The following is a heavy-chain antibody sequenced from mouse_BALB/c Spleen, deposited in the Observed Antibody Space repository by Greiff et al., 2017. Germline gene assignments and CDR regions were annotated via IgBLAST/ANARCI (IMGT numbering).Heavy chain of an antibody. CDR2: INPSSGYT. Sequence: VMLVESGAELARPGASVKMSCKASGYTFTSYTMHWVKQRPGQGLEWIGYINPSSGYTNYNQKFKDKATLTADKSSSTAYMQLSSLTSEDSAVYYCARDYGSSPFAYWGQGTLVTVSA. V-gene: IGHV1-4*01. J-gene: IGHJ3*01. CDR1: GYTFTSYT. CDR3: ARDYGSSPFAY. D-gene: IGHD1-1*01.